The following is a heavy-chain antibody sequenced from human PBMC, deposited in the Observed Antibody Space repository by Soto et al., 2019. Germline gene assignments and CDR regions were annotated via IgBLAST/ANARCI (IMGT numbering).Heavy chain of an antibody. CDR3: AREESYGHPFDY. CDR1: GGSISSYY. V-gene: IGHV4-59*01. CDR2: IYYSGST. Sequence: SETLSLTCTVSGGSISSYYWSWIRQPPGRGLEWIGYIYYSGSTNYNPSLKSRVTISVDTSKNQFSLKLSSVTAADTAVYYCAREESYGHPFDYWGQGTLVTVSS. D-gene: IGHD5-18*01. J-gene: IGHJ4*02.